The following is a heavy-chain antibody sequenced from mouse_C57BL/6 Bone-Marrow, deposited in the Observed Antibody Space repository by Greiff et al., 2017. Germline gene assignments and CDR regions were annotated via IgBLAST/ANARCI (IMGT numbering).Heavy chain of an antibody. J-gene: IGHJ4*01. V-gene: IGHV1-53*01. Sequence: QVQLQQPGTELVKPGASVKLSCKASGYTFTSYWMHWVKQRPGQGLEWIGNINPSNGGTNYNEKFKSKATLTVDKSSSTAYMQLSSLTYEDSAVYYCARWGYAVVPYYYAMDYWGQGTSVTVSS. D-gene: IGHD1-1*01. CDR2: INPSNGGT. CDR3: ARWGYAVVPYYYAMDY. CDR1: GYTFTSYW.